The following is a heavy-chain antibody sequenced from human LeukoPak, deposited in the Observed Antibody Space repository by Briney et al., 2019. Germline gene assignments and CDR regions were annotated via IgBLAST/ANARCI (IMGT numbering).Heavy chain of an antibody. D-gene: IGHD6-19*01. CDR2: INPSGGST. CDR1: GYTFTSYG. J-gene: IGHJ4*02. Sequence: ASVKVSCKASGYTFTSYGISWVRQAPGQGLEWMGIINPSGGSTSYAQKFQGRVTMTRDTSTSTVYMELSSLRSEDTAVYYCARDSLAVAGTNFDYWGQGTLVTVSS. CDR3: ARDSLAVAGTNFDY. V-gene: IGHV1-46*01.